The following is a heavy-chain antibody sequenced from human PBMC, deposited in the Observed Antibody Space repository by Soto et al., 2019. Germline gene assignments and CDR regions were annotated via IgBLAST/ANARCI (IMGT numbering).Heavy chain of an antibody. CDR1: GGSFSGYY. D-gene: IGHD2-8*01. Sequence: SLTCAVYGGSFSGYYWSWIRQPPGKGLEWIGEINHSGSTNYNPSLKSRVTISVDTSKNQFSLKLSSVTAADTAVYYCARGKPIVLMARYYFDYWGRGTLVTVSS. CDR2: INHSGST. J-gene: IGHJ4*02. V-gene: IGHV4-34*01. CDR3: ARGKPIVLMARYYFDY.